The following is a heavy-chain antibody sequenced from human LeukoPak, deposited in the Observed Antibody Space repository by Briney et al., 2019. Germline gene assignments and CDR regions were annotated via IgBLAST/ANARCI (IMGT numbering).Heavy chain of an antibody. J-gene: IGHJ4*02. CDR1: GGSISVTPYY. Sequence: SETLSLTCAISGGSISVTPYYWGWIRQPPGKGLEWIGSIYYSGSTYYNPSLKSRVTISVDTSKNQFSLKLSSVTAADTAVYYCARGRYDNSGYYPRFDYWGQGTLVTVSS. D-gene: IGHD3-22*01. V-gene: IGHV4-39*07. CDR3: ARGRYDNSGYYPRFDY. CDR2: IYYSGST.